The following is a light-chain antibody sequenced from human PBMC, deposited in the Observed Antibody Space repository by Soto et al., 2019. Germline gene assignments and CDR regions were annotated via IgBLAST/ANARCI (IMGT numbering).Light chain of an antibody. CDR3: QQYYKPPLT. V-gene: IGKV4-1*01. J-gene: IGKJ4*02. CDR1: QSLLYSSNNKNY. Sequence: DIVMTQSPDSLAVSLGERATINCKSSQSLLYSSNNKNYLTWYQQKPGQPPKLLIYWASTRESGVPDRFRGSGSGTDFTLTIGSLQAEDVAVYYCQQYYKPPLTFGGGTKVEI. CDR2: WAS.